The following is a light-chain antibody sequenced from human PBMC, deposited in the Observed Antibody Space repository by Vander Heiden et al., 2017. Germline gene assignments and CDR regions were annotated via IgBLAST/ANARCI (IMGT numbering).Light chain of an antibody. Sequence: QSVLTLPPPVPRAPGQMFPIPCTRGSSNIGAGYHVHWYQHVQGTAPKLLIYEKYNRPSGVPDRFSGSKSGTSGSLAITGLQAEDEADYYCQSFDSSLSGVVFGGGTKLTVL. CDR1: SSNIGAGYH. J-gene: IGLJ3*02. CDR2: EKY. V-gene: IGLV1-40*01. CDR3: QSFDSSLSGVV.